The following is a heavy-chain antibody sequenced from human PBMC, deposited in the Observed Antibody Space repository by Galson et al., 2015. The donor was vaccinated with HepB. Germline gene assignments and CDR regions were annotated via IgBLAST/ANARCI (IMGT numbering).Heavy chain of an antibody. V-gene: IGHV3-7*03. D-gene: IGHD2-2*01. CDR3: ARSPIYCSSTSCHYYYGMDV. CDR2: IKQDGSEK. J-gene: IGHJ6*02. CDR1: GFAFRTYW. Sequence: SLRLSCAASGFAFRTYWMSWVRQAPGKGLEWVANIKQDGSEKYYVDSVKGRFTISRDNAKNSLYLQMNSLRAEDTAVYYCARSPIYCSSTSCHYYYGMDVWGQGTTVTVSS.